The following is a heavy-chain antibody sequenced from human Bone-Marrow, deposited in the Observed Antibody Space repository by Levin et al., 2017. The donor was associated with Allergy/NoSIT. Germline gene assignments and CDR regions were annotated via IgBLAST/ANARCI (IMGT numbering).Heavy chain of an antibody. V-gene: IGHV4-39*07. CDR2: IYYSGST. D-gene: IGHD1-14*01. J-gene: IGHJ3*02. CDR3: ERVGSNRAFDI. CDR1: GDSISSSSYY. Sequence: PSETLSLTCTVSGDSISSSSYYWGWIRQPPGKGLEWIGSIYYSGSTHYNTPSLKSRLTMSIDTSKNQFSLELGSVTAADTAVYYCERVGSNRAFDIWGRGTLVTVSS.